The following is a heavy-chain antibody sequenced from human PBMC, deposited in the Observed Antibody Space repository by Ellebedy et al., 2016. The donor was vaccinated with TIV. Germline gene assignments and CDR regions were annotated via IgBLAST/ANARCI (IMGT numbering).Heavy chain of an antibody. Sequence: AASVKVSCKASGYTFMSYSILWVRQAPGQGLEWMGWVSGYNGNTNYAQKVQGRVTMTTDTSTNTAYMELRSLTSDDPAVYFCARTSRYANSSSCDYWGQGTLVTVSS. CDR2: VSGYNGNT. J-gene: IGHJ4*02. CDR1: GYTFMSYS. V-gene: IGHV1-18*01. D-gene: IGHD6-13*01. CDR3: ARTSRYANSSSCDY.